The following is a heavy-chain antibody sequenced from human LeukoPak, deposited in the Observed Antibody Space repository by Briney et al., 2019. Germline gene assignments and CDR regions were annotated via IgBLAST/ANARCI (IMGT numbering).Heavy chain of an antibody. V-gene: IGHV4-31*03. CDR1: GGSISSGGYY. Sequence: SETLSLTCTVSGGSISSGGYYWSWIRQHPGKGLEWIGYIYYSGSTYYNPSLKSRVTISVDTSKNQFSLKLSSVTAADTAVYFCARTGEQWLALSYWGQGTLVTVSS. CDR2: IYYSGST. CDR3: ARTGEQWLALSY. J-gene: IGHJ4*02. D-gene: IGHD6-19*01.